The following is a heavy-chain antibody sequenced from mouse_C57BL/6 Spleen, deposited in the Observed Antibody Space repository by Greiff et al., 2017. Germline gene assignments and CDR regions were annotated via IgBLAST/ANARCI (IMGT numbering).Heavy chain of an antibody. CDR3: ARSDGYYFAY. Sequence: VMLMESGPELVKPGASVMIFCKASGYAFSSSWLNWVKQRPGKGLEWIGRFYPGDGDTHYNGKFKGKATLAADKSSSTAYMQLRSRTSEDTAVYYCARSDGYYFAYGGYAVLVNVSA. D-gene: IGHD2-3*01. CDR1: GYAFSSSW. J-gene: IGHJ3*01. CDR2: FYPGDGDT. V-gene: IGHV1-82*01.